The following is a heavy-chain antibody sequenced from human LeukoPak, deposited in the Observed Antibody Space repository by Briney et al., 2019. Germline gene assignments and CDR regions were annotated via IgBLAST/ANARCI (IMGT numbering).Heavy chain of an antibody. CDR1: GGSMNNYY. CDR3: ARILEGSGAAFDI. J-gene: IGHJ3*02. D-gene: IGHD1-26*01. Sequence: SETLSLTCIVSGGSMNNYYWSWIRQPPGKGLEWIAYIHYTGITNYNPFLKSRVTISLDTSQNQFSLKLNSVTAADTAFYYCARILEGSGAAFDIWGQGTMVTVSS. V-gene: IGHV4-59*01. CDR2: IHYTGIT.